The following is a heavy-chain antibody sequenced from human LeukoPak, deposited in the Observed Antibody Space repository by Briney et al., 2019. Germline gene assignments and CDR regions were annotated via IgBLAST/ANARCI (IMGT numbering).Heavy chain of an antibody. V-gene: IGHV4-59*01. CDR2: IYYTGST. D-gene: IGHD6-19*01. CDR3: ARGASGWYWLDY. CDR1: GGSISSYN. J-gene: IGHJ4*02. Sequence: PSETLSLTCTVSGGSISSYNWNWIRQSPGKGLEWIGNIYYTGSTNYNPSFKGRVTISVDTSKNQFSLRLTSVTAADTAVLYCARGASGWYWLDYWGRGTLVTVSS.